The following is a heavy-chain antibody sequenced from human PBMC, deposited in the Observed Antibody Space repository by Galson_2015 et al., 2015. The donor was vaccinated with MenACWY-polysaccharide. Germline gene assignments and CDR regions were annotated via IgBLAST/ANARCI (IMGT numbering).Heavy chain of an antibody. CDR3: ARDDVQAEF. CDR1: GGSMISTSPC. V-gene: IGHV4-61*02. CDR2: ICTSGST. Sequence: LSLTCTVSGGSMISTSPCWSWMRQPAGKGLEWIGRICTSGSTNYNPSLKSRVTISIDTSKNQFSLRLSSVIAADTAVYYCARDDVQAEFWGQGTLVTVSS. J-gene: IGHJ1*01. D-gene: IGHD3-10*01.